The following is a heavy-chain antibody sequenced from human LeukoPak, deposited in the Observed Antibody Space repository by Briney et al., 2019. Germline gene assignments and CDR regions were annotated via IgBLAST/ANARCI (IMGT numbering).Heavy chain of an antibody. V-gene: IGHV3-30*02. CDR2: SRYDGRNR. CDR3: ARDTQYRSARQGAHFDY. J-gene: IGHJ4*02. D-gene: IGHD6-6*01. CDR1: GLSFSNYG. Sequence: PGGSLRLSCETSGLSFSNYGFYWVRQAPGKGLEWVAFSRYDGRNRYYADSVKGRFSISRDNAKNSLYLQMNSLRAEDTAVYYCARDTQYRSARQGAHFDYWGQGTLVTVSS.